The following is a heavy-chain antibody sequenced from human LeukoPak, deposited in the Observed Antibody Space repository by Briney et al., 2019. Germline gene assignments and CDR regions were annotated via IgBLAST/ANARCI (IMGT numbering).Heavy chain of an antibody. Sequence: PEGSLRLSCAASGFTFSTYAMHWVRQAPGKGLEYVSSITSNGDNTYYANSVKGRFTISRDNSKNTLYLQMGSLRAEDMAVYYCARDRAGNGDYWGQGTLVTVSS. D-gene: IGHD4-23*01. CDR3: ARDRAGNGDY. CDR1: GFTFSTYA. CDR2: ITSNGDNT. V-gene: IGHV3-64*01. J-gene: IGHJ4*02.